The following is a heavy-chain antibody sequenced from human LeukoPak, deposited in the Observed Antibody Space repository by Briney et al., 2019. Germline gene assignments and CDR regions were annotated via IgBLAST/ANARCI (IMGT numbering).Heavy chain of an antibody. CDR1: GYTFSGYY. Sequence: ASVKVSCKASGYTFSGYYMHWVRQAPGQGLEWMGWINPNSGGTNYAQKFQGRVTMTRVTSISTAYMELSRLRSDDTAVYYCARVAAVASRNFDYWGQGTLVTVSS. V-gene: IGHV1-2*02. CDR2: INPNSGGT. D-gene: IGHD6-19*01. J-gene: IGHJ4*02. CDR3: ARVAAVASRNFDY.